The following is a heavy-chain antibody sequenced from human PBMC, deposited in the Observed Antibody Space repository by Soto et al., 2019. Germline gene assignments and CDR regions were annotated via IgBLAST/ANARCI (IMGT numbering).Heavy chain of an antibody. D-gene: IGHD3-16*01. CDR1: GFAFNKYV. CDR2: ITGGGETT. CDR3: AKDQSRGTTLSYPDF. V-gene: IGHV3-23*01. J-gene: IGHJ4*02. Sequence: QLLESGGGLVQPRGSQRLSCAASGFAFNKYVMTWVRQPPGKGLEWVSGITGGGETTYYAESVKGRFTISRDNSKNTLFLQMKSLRADDTAVYFCAKDQSRGTTLSYPDFWGQGTLVIVPP.